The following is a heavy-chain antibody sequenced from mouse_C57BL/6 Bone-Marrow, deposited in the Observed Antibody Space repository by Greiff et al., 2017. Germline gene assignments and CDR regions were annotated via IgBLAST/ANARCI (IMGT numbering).Heavy chain of an antibody. J-gene: IGHJ2*01. CDR2: ISSGGSYT. D-gene: IGHD2-12*01. Sequence: DVLLVESGGDLVKPGGSLKLSCAASGFTFSSYGMSWVRQTPDKGLEWVATISSGGSYTYYPDSVKGRFTLSRDNAKNTRYLQMSSLKSEDTAMYVCACDSYHTLCFDYWGQGTTLTVSS. CDR3: ACDSYHTLCFDY. V-gene: IGHV5-6*01. CDR1: GFTFSSYG.